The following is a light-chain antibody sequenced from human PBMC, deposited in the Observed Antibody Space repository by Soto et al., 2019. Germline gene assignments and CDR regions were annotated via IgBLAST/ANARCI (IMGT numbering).Light chain of an antibody. CDR1: QSVSSSY. CDR3: QQYGSSPYT. Sequence: EIVLTQSPGTLSLSPGERATLSCRASQSVSSSYLAWYQHKPGQAPRLLIYGVSSRATGIPDRFSGSGSGTDFTLTISRLEPEDIAVYYCQQYGSSPYTFGQGTKLEIK. CDR2: GVS. V-gene: IGKV3-20*01. J-gene: IGKJ2*01.